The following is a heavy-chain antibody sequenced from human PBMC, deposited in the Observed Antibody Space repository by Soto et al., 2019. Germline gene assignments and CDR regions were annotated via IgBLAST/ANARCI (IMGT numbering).Heavy chain of an antibody. V-gene: IGHV4-34*01. D-gene: IGHD3-22*01. CDR2: INHSGNT. CDR1: GGSFSGYF. CDR3: ARCLRDRSGYYHVHYFQH. J-gene: IGHJ1*01. Sequence: QVQLHQWGAGLLKPSDTLSLTCAVYGGSFSGYFWTWIRQPPGKGLVWIGGINHSGNTNYSPSLTSRVTISLDTSKNQFSLKLSSVTAADTAVYYCARCLRDRSGYYHVHYFQHWGQGTLVTVSS.